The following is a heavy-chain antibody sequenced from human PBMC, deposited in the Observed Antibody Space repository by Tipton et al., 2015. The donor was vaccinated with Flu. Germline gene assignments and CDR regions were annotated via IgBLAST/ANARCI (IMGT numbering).Heavy chain of an antibody. CDR1: GASISSGGYY. CDR3: ARDGRPYCDTTGCHSPHVFDI. V-gene: IGHV4-31*03. J-gene: IGHJ3*02. Sequence: TLSLTCSVSGASISSGGYYWTWIRQLPGKGLEWIGHIYYSGTTLCNPSLKSRLTISIDTSKNQFSLNLNSMTVADTAVYFCARDGRPYCDTTGCHSPHVFDIWGQGTMVTVSS. D-gene: IGHD2-2*02. CDR2: IYYSGTT.